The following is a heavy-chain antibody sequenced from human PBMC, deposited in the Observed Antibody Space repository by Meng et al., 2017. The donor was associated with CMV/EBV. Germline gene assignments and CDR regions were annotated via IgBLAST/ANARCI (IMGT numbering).Heavy chain of an antibody. CDR1: GFTFSGSA. CDR2: IRSKANSYAT. Sequence: GESLKISCAASGFTFSGSAMHWVRQASGKGLEWVGRIRSKANSYATAYAASVKGRLTISRDDSKNTAYLQMNSLKTEDTAVYYCTRPGIFGVVSGYYYGMDVWGQGTTVTVSS. CDR3: TRPGIFGVVSGYYYGMDV. V-gene: IGHV3-73*01. J-gene: IGHJ6*02. D-gene: IGHD3-3*01.